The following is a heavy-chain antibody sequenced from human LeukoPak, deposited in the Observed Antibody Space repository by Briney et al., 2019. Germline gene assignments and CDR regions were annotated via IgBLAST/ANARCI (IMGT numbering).Heavy chain of an antibody. Sequence: SETLSLTCTVSGGSISSYYWSWTRQPPGKGLEWIGYIYYSGSTNYNPSLKSRVTISVDTSKNQFSLKLSSVTAADTAVYYCARGLWGYSYGYWGQGTLVTV. CDR2: IYYSGST. CDR3: ARGLWGYSYGY. V-gene: IGHV4-59*01. J-gene: IGHJ4*02. D-gene: IGHD5-18*01. CDR1: GGSISSYY.